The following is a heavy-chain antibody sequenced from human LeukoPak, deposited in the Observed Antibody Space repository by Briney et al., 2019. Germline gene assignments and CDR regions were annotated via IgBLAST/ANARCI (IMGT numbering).Heavy chain of an antibody. Sequence: SETLSVTCTVSGYSITTGYYWGWIRQPPGKGLEWIGSIYHSGSTYFNPSLKSRVTISVDTSKNQFSLKLSSVTAADTAVYYCAKRGNWGFFDYWGQGTLVTVSS. CDR1: GYSITTGYY. CDR3: AKRGNWGFFDY. CDR2: IYHSGST. D-gene: IGHD7-27*01. V-gene: IGHV4-38-2*02. J-gene: IGHJ4*02.